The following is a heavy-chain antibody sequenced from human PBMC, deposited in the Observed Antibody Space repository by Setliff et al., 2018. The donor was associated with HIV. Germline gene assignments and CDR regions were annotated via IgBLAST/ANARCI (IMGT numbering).Heavy chain of an antibody. Sequence: PSETLSLTCTVSGGSISSDNYYWSWIRQPAGKGLEWIGRMYTSGSTNYNPSLKSRVTISVDTSKRQFSLKLSSVTAADTAVYYCARGVLITKRVTQTGGYYYYTDVWGKGTTVTVSS. CDR2: MYTSGST. CDR3: ARGVLITKRVTQTGGYYYYTDV. J-gene: IGHJ6*03. D-gene: IGHD2-21*02. V-gene: IGHV4-61*02. CDR1: GGSISSDNYY.